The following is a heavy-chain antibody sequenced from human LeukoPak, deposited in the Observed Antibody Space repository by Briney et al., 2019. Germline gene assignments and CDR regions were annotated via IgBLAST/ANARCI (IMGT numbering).Heavy chain of an antibody. J-gene: IGHJ4*02. CDR1: GFTLSSYA. V-gene: IGHV3-30-3*01. D-gene: IGHD6-19*01. CDR2: ISYDGSNK. Sequence: GGSLRLSCAASGFTLSSYAMHWVCQAPGKGLEWVAVISYDGSNKYYADSVKGRFTISRDNSKNTLYLQMNSLRAEDTAVYYCAREGQWLPTGYWGQGTLVTVSS. CDR3: AREGQWLPTGY.